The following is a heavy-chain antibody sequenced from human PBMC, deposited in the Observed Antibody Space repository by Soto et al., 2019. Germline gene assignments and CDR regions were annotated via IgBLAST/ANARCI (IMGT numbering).Heavy chain of an antibody. CDR3: ATVSGSYLKIDY. J-gene: IGHJ4*02. CDR1: GYTLTELS. CDR2: FDPEDGET. V-gene: IGHV1-24*01. D-gene: IGHD1-26*01. Sequence: ASVKVSCKVSGYTLTELSMHWVRQAPGKGLEWMGGFDPEDGETIYAQKFQGRVTMTEDTSTDTAYMELSSLRSEDTAVYYCATVSGSYLKIDYWGQGTLVTVSS.